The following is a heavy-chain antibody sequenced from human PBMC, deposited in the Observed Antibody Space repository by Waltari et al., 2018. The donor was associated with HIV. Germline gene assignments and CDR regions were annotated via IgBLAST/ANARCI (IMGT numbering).Heavy chain of an antibody. V-gene: IGHV3-23*01. Sequence: EVQLLESGGGLVQPGGSLRLSCAASGFTFSSYAMSLVRQAPGKGVEWVSAIGGSGGSTYYADSVKGRFTISRDNSKNTLYLQMNSLRAEDTAVYYCAKDHVGGWGFDYWGQGTLVTVSS. J-gene: IGHJ4*02. CDR1: GFTFSSYA. CDR2: IGGSGGST. CDR3: AKDHVGGWGFDY. D-gene: IGHD3-16*01.